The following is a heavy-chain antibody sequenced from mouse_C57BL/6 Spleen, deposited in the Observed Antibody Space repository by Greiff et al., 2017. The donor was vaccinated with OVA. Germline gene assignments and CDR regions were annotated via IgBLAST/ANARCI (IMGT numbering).Heavy chain of an antibody. Sequence: QVQLKQPGAELVMPGASVKLSCKASGYTFTSYWMHWVKQRPGQGLEWIGEIDPSDSYTNYNQKFTGKSTLTVAKSASTAYRQLRRLSSEDAAVYYCARSLYYGSSYGAMDYWGQGTSVTVSS. J-gene: IGHJ4*01. V-gene: IGHV1-69*01. CDR1: GYTFTSYW. D-gene: IGHD1-1*01. CDR2: IDPSDSYT. CDR3: ARSLYYGSSYGAMDY.